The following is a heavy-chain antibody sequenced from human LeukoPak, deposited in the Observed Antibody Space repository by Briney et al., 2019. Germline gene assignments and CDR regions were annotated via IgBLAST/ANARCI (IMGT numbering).Heavy chain of an antibody. D-gene: IGHD3-9*01. CDR1: GFTFSSYA. J-gene: IGHJ4*02. CDR3: AKDWTRAYYDTLTGYSPHFDY. CDR2: ISGSGGST. V-gene: IGHV3-23*01. Sequence: GGSLRLSCAASGFTFSSYAMSWVRQAPGKGLEWVSAISGSGGSTYYADSVKGRFTISRDNSKNTLYLQMNSLRAEDTAVYYCAKDWTRAYYDTLTGYSPHFDYWGQGTLVTVSS.